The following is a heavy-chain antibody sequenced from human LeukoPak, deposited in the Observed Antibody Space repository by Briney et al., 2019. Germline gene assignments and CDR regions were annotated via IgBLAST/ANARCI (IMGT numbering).Heavy chain of an antibody. V-gene: IGHV3-33*01. D-gene: IGHD2-15*01. Sequence: GGSLRLSCAASGFTFSSYGMHWVRQAPGKGLEWVAVIWYDGSNKYYADSVKGRFTISRDNSKNTLYLQMNSLRAEDTAVYYCARERFVVVVAATYRRQYYFDYWGQGTLVTVSS. CDR1: GFTFSSYG. J-gene: IGHJ4*02. CDR2: IWYDGSNK. CDR3: ARERFVVVVAATYRRQYYFDY.